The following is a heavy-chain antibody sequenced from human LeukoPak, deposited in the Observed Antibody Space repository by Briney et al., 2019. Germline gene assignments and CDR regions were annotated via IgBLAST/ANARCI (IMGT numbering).Heavy chain of an antibody. CDR1: GGSISSGSYY. CDR2: IYYSGST. Sequence: SETLSLTCTVSGGSISSGSYYWSWIRQPPGKGLEWIGYIYYSGSTNYNPSLKSRVTISVDTSKNQFSLKLSSVTAADTAVYYCARQEGYCSGGSCYSDIDYWGQGTLVTVSS. CDR3: ARQEGYCSGGSCYSDIDY. J-gene: IGHJ4*02. V-gene: IGHV4-61*01. D-gene: IGHD2-15*01.